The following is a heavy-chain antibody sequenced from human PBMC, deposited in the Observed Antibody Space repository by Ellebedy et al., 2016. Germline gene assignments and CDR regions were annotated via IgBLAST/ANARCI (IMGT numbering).Heavy chain of an antibody. CDR3: ARGKTGD. Sequence: GESLKISCAASGFTFSSYGMHWVRQAPGKGLEWVASMNQDGTEKFYVDSVKGRFTISRDSAKNSVYLQMNSLRAEDTAVYYCARGKTGDWGQGTLVTVSS. J-gene: IGHJ4*02. CDR2: MNQDGTEK. CDR1: GFTFSSYG. V-gene: IGHV3-7*01. D-gene: IGHD7-27*01.